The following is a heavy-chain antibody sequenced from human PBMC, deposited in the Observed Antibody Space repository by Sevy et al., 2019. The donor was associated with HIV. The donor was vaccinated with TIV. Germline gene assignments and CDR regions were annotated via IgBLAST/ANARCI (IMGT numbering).Heavy chain of an antibody. J-gene: IGHJ4*02. CDR3: ATGRVATIRTLDY. CDR1: GFTFSSYS. CDR2: ISSSSSTI. D-gene: IGHD5-12*01. V-gene: IGHV3-48*02. Sequence: GGSLSLSCAASGFTFSSYSMNWVRQAPGKGLEWVSYISSSSSTIYYADSVKGRFTISRDNAKNSLYLQMNSLRDEDTAVYYCATGRVATIRTLDYWGQGTLVTVSS.